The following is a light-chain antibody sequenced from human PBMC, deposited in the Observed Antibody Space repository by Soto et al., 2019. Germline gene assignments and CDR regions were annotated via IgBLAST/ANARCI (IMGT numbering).Light chain of an antibody. CDR1: QNIFNY. CDR2: GAS. CDR3: LQHTYIWS. Sequence: DIQMTQPPSSLSASVGDRVTITCRASQNIFNYLNWFQQKPGKAPKRLIFGASNLESGVPSRFSGTGSGTEFILTITNLQPEDFATYYCLQHTYIWSFGQGTKVDI. V-gene: IGKV1-17*02. J-gene: IGKJ1*01.